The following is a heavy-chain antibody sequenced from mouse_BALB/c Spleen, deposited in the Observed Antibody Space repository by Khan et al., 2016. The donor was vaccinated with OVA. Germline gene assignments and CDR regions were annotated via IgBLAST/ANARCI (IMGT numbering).Heavy chain of an antibody. CDR2: INTYTGEP. V-gene: IGHV9-3-1*01. CDR1: GYTFTNYG. D-gene: IGHD2-10*01. J-gene: IGHJ4*01. CDR3: ARPPYFSYVMVY. Sequence: QIQLVQSGPELKKPGETVKISCKASGYTFTNYGMNWVKQTPGQGLKWMGWINTYTGEPTYVDDFKGRFAFSLETSASTAYLQINNLKNEDTATYCCARPPYFSYVMVYWGQGTSVTVSS.